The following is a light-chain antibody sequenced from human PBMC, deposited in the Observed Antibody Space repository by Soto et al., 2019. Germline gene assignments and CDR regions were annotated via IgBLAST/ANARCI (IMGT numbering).Light chain of an antibody. J-gene: IGKJ4*01. CDR3: SRLA. CDR2: DSS. Sequence: ELVLTQSPATLSLSPGERATLSCRASQSISTHLAWYQQKVGQAPRLLITDSSKRATGIPARFSGSGSGTDFTLIISSLEPEDLALYYCSRLAFGGGTKVEIK. CDR1: QSISTH. V-gene: IGKV3-11*01.